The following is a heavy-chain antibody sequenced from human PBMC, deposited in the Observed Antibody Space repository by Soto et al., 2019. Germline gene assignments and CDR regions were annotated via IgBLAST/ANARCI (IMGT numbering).Heavy chain of an antibody. D-gene: IGHD2-15*01. Sequence: ASVKVSCKASGYTFTGYYMHWVRQAPGQGLEWMGWINPNSGGTNYAQKFQGWVTMTRDTSISAAYMELSRLRSDDTAVYYCARAAPPSWFDPWGQGTLVTVSS. J-gene: IGHJ5*02. CDR2: INPNSGGT. V-gene: IGHV1-2*04. CDR1: GYTFTGYY. CDR3: ARAAPPSWFDP.